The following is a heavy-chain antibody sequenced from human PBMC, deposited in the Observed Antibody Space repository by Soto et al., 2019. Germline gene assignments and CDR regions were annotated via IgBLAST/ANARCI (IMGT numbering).Heavy chain of an antibody. V-gene: IGHV1-69*04. CDR3: ARDWVGGSGSYFRY. CDR2: IIPILGIA. J-gene: IGHJ4*02. D-gene: IGHD3-10*01. Sequence: ASVKVSCKASGGTFSSYAISWVRQAPGQGLEWMGRIIPILGIANYAQKFQGRVTITADKSTSTAYMELSSLRSEDTAVYDCARDWVGGSGSYFRYWGQGTLVTVSS. CDR1: GGTFSSYA.